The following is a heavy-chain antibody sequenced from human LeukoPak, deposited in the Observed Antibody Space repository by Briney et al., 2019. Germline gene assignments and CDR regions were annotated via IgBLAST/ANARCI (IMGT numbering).Heavy chain of an antibody. CDR2: IYPGGSDT. J-gene: IGHJ3*02. CDR1: GYNFTNYW. CDR3: ARREGMTNAFDI. V-gene: IGHV5-51*01. Sequence: GGSLKISCQGSGYNFTNYWIGWVCQMPGKGLEWMGIIYPGGSDTRYSPSFQGQVSISADRSINTAFLQWSSLKASDTAMYYCARREGMTNAFDIWGQGTLVTVSS.